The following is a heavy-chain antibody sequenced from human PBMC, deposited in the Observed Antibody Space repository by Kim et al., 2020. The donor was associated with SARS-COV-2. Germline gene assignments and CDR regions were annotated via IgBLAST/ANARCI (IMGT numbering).Heavy chain of an antibody. Sequence: YNPPHKSRVTISEDTSKNQFSLKLSSVTAADTAVYYCARDPLDRGAFDIWGQGTMVTVSS. J-gene: IGHJ3*02. V-gene: IGHV4-59*01. CDR3: ARDPLDRGAFDI. D-gene: IGHD3-10*01.